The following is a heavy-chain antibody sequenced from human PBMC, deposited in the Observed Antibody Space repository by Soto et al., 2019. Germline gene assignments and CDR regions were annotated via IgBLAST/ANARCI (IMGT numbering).Heavy chain of an antibody. J-gene: IGHJ6*03. CDR1: GGSFSGYY. D-gene: IGHD3-16*02. CDR2: INHSGST. Sequence: KQSQTLSLTCAVYGGSFSGYYWSWIRQPPGKGLEWIGEINHSGSTNYNPSLKSRVTISVDTSKNQFSLKLSSVTAADTAVYYCARGLIRSEELSLYRNYYYYMDVWGKGTTVTVSS. CDR3: ARGLIRSEELSLYRNYYYYMDV. V-gene: IGHV4-34*01.